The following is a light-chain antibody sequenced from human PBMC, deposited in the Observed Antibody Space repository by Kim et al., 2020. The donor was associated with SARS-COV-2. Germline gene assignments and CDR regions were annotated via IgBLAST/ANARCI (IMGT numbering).Light chain of an antibody. V-gene: IGKV3-20*01. CDR3: QQYGSAPQT. Sequence: SPGERAPFSCRAPQSVRSGYSAGYKQKPGQAPRLPIYDESTRATVSQERLSGIGSGTDLTLTFGRLGPKDLPVYYCQQYGSAPQTFGQGA. CDR1: QSVRSGY. J-gene: IGKJ1*01. CDR2: DES.